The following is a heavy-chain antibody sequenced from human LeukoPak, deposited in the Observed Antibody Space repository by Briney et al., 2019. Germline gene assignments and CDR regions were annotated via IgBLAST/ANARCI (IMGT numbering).Heavy chain of an antibody. D-gene: IGHD6-25*01. V-gene: IGHV3-74*01. CDR1: GFTVSSHW. Sequence: GGSLRLSCAASGFTVSSHWMHWVRQPPGEGLVWVSRVNGPGDWTHYADSVRGRFIISRDNAENTISLQMNNLRAEDTAVYFCAREVFEGQRQSDAFDVWGQGTMVTVSS. CDR2: VNGPGDWT. CDR3: AREVFEGQRQSDAFDV. J-gene: IGHJ3*01.